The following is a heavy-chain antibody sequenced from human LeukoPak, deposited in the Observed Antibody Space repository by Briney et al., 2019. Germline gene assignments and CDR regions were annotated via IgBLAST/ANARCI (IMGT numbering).Heavy chain of an antibody. CDR1: GGSISSSSYY. J-gene: IGHJ4*02. CDR3: AREDYYGSGSYRVSDY. CDR2: IYYSGST. V-gene: IGHV4-39*07. D-gene: IGHD3-10*01. Sequence: SETLSLTCTVSGGSISSSSYYWGWIRQPPGKGLEWIGSIYYSGSTYYNPSLKSRVTISVDTSKNQFSLKLSSVTAADTAVYYCAREDYYGSGSYRVSDYWGQGTLVTVSS.